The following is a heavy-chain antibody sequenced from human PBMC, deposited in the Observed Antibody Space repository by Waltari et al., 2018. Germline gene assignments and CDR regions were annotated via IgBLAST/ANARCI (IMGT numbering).Heavy chain of an antibody. CDR1: EFTFSSYA. CDR3: ARDYCDRTNCHGMDV. D-gene: IGHD3-22*01. Sequence: QGQLVESGGGVVQPGRTLILSCEASEFTFSSYAMHWVRQAPGKGLEWVAVISYNARNIYYGDSVKGRFTISRDNSKKTLYLQMNSLRAEDTAVYYCARDYCDRTNCHGMDVWGQGTTVTVSS. J-gene: IGHJ6*02. V-gene: IGHV3-30*04. CDR2: ISYNARNI.